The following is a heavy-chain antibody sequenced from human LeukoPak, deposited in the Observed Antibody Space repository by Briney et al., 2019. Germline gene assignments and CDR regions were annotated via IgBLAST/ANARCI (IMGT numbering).Heavy chain of an antibody. V-gene: IGHV3-7*05. CDR2: IKQDGSEK. CDR3: ARGSTGA. Sequence: PGGSLRLSCVVSGFTFNSSWMSWVRQAPGKGLEWVANIKQDGSEKYYVDSVKGRFTISRDNATNSLYLQMNSLRAEDTAVYYCARGSTGAWGQGTTVTVSS. CDR1: GFTFNSSW. J-gene: IGHJ6*02.